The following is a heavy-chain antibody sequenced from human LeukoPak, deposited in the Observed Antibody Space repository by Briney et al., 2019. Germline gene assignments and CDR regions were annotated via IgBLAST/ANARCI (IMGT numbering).Heavy chain of an antibody. Sequence: SETLSLTCVVSGCSININNCYSWVRQSPGKGLEWIGEVCPRGGINYNPSLKTRVSISPDRPRNQFSLTMIYLTAADTAVYYCARNGGYDQDVWGQGITVTVSS. CDR2: VCPRGGI. V-gene: IGHV4-4*02. CDR3: ARNGGYDQDV. CDR1: GCSININNC. D-gene: IGHD5-18*01. J-gene: IGHJ6*02.